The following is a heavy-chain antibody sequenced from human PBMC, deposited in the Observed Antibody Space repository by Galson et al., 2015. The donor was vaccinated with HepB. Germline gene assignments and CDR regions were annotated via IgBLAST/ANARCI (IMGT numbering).Heavy chain of an antibody. Sequence: SLRLSCAASGFTLSSYWMHWVRQAPGKGLVWVSRIISDGSSTRYADAVKGRFTISRDNAWNTLYLQMNSLRADDTAVYYCAREGVRVGGTSIDLWGQGTLVTGYS. V-gene: IGHV3-74*01. D-gene: IGHD1-26*01. J-gene: IGHJ5*02. CDR1: GFTLSSYW. CDR2: IISDGSST. CDR3: AREGVRVGGTSIDL.